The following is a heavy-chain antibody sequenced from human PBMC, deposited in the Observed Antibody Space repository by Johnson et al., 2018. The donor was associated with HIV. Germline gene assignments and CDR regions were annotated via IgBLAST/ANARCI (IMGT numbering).Heavy chain of an antibody. D-gene: IGHD2-15*01. J-gene: IGHJ3*02. CDR3: ATPQEGYSAFDI. CDR1: GFTFSSYA. Sequence: QVPLVESGGGVVQPGRSLRLSCAASGFTFSSYAMHWVRQAPGKGLEWVAVISYDGSNKYYADSVKGRFTISRDNSKNTLYLQMNSLRAEDTAVYYCATPQEGYSAFDIWGQGTMVTVSS. V-gene: IGHV3-30*04. CDR2: ISYDGSNK.